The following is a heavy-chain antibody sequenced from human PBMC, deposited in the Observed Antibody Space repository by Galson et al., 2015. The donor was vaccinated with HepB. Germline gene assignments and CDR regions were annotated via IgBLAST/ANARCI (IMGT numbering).Heavy chain of an antibody. J-gene: IGHJ5*02. V-gene: IGHV1-69*13. CDR2: IIPIFGTA. CDR3: ASPPAGVRGVFWFDP. CDR1: GGTFSSYA. Sequence: SVKVSCKASGGTFSSYAISWVRQAPGQGLEWMGGIIPIFGTANYAQKFQGRVTITADESTSTAYMELSSLRSEDTAVYYCASPPAGVRGVFWFDPWGQGTLVTVSS. D-gene: IGHD3-10*01.